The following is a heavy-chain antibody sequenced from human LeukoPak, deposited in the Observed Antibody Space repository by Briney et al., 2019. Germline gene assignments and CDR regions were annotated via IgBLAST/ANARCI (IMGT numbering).Heavy chain of an antibody. J-gene: IGHJ5*02. CDR2: TYYRSTWYN. D-gene: IGHD2-2*01. CDR3: ARRLTQYDCFDP. V-gene: IGHV6-1*01. CDR1: GDCVSSNSVT. Sequence: SQTLSLTCAISGDCVSSNSVTWNWIRQSPSRGLEWLGRTYYRSTWYNDYAVSVRGRVTVNPDTSKNQFSLHLNSVTSEDTAVYYCARRLTQYDCFDPWGQGILVTVSS.